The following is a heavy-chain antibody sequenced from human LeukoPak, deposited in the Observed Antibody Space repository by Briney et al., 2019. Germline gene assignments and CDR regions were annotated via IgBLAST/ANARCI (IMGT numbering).Heavy chain of an antibody. CDR3: ARHDSFIPY. V-gene: IGHV3-23*01. D-gene: IGHD5-18*01. J-gene: IGHJ4*02. CDR2: ISDNEGRT. CDR1: GFNFNYYA. Sequence: GGSLRLSCAASGFNFNYYAMSWVRQAPGKGLEWVSGISDNEGRTYYTDSVKGRFTISRDSSKNTVYLRMNNLRVDDTAVYFCARHDSFIPYWGQGTLVTVSS.